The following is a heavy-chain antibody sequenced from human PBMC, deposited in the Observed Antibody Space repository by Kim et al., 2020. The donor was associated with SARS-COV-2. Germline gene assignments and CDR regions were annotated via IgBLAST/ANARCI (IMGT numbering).Heavy chain of an antibody. V-gene: IGHV3-48*02. J-gene: IGHJ6*02. CDR3: ARDKRSGIAKYYYYGMDV. D-gene: IGHD6-13*01. Sequence: KGRFTISRDNAKNSLYLQMNSLRDEDTAVYYCARDKRSGIAKYYYYGMDVWGQGTTVTVSS.